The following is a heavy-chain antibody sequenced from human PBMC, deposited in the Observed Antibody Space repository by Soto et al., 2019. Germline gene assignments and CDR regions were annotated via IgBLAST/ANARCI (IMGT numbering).Heavy chain of an antibody. Sequence: SVKVSFKASGGTFSSDSFSWVRQAPGQGLEWMGGIIPMFDTPIYAQKFQDRVTITADESTSTAYMQLSSLRSGDTAVYYCARSGGLDRDFNYWGQGSLVTVSS. D-gene: IGHD2-15*01. CDR2: IIPMFDTP. V-gene: IGHV1-69*13. CDR1: GGTFSSDS. J-gene: IGHJ4*02. CDR3: ARSGGLDRDFNY.